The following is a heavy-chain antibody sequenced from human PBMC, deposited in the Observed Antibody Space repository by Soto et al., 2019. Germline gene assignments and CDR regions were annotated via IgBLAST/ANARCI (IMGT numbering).Heavy chain of an antibody. V-gene: IGHV3-30*18. D-gene: IGHD6-13*01. Sequence: QVPLVESGGGVVQPGRSLRLSCGASGFTFSDYAMHWVRQAPGKGLEWVAVISYDASNKKYADSVKGRFTISRDNSKNTVFLQMDSLRVEDTAVYYCAKVPIAAAAEIYLHFWGQGTLVTVSS. CDR1: GFTFSDYA. CDR3: AKVPIAAAAEIYLHF. CDR2: ISYDASNK. J-gene: IGHJ1*01.